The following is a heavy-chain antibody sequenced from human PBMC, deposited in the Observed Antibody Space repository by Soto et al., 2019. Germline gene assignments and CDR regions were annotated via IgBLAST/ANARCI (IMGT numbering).Heavy chain of an antibody. CDR3: ARARVRGYAGFSDY. CDR1: GYTFTIYG. D-gene: IGHD5-12*01. Sequence: ASVKVSCKASGYTFTIYGISWVRQAPGQGLEWMGWISAYNGNTNYAQKLQGRVSLTTDTSSTTAYMELRSLTSDDTAVYYCARARVRGYAGFSDYWGQGTLVTVSS. J-gene: IGHJ4*02. V-gene: IGHV1-18*01. CDR2: ISAYNGNT.